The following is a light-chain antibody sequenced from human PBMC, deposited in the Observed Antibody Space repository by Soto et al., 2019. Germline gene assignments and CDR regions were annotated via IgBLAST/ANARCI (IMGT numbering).Light chain of an antibody. Sequence: ETVMTPSPATLSVSPVGRVTLSCRASQIIRTNLAWYQQKLGQAPRLLIYGASTRATGIPARFSGSGSGTEFTLTISSLQSEDFAVYYCQQYHNWPPITFGQGTRLEIK. CDR3: QQYHNWPPIT. V-gene: IGKV3D-15*01. CDR1: QIIRTN. J-gene: IGKJ5*01. CDR2: GAS.